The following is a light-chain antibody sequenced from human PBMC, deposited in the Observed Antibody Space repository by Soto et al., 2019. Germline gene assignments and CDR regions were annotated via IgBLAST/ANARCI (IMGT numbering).Light chain of an antibody. CDR3: QQYGSSLFT. CDR1: QSVSSSY. J-gene: IGKJ3*01. V-gene: IGKV3-20*01. CDR2: GAS. Sequence: EIVLTQSPGTLSLSPGERATLSCRASQSVSSSYLAWYQQKPGQAPRLLIYGASSRATGITDRFSGSGSGKEFTLTISRLEPDDFAVYYCQQYGSSLFTFGPGTKVDIK.